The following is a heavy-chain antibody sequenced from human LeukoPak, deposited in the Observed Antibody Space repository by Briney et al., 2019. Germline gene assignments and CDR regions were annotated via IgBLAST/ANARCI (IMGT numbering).Heavy chain of an antibody. V-gene: IGHV3-64D*06. CDR3: ARDVYYGSGSYFFDY. CDR1: GFTFSNYA. Sequence: GGSLRLSCSASGFTFSNYAMYWVRQAPGKGLEYVSAISGNGGSTYYADPVKGRFTISRDSSRNTLYLQMSSLRAEDTAVYYCARDVYYGSGSYFFDYWGQGTLVTVSS. CDR2: ISGNGGST. D-gene: IGHD3-10*01. J-gene: IGHJ4*02.